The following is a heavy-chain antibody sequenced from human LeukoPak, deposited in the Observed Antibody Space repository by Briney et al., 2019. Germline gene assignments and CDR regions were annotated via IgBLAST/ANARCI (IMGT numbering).Heavy chain of an antibody. D-gene: IGHD2/OR15-2a*01. Sequence: ASVHVSCKASGYTFTDYYVHWIRQAPGQGFDWMGWINPKSGKTKYAPIFEGRVSMNRDTPTQTVYMQLNSLKSDDRAVYYCAKAGNLVYFLRWFDPWGQGTLITVSS. V-gene: IGHV1-2*02. J-gene: IGHJ5*02. CDR2: INPKSGKT. CDR1: GYTFTDYY. CDR3: AKAGNLVYFLRWFDP.